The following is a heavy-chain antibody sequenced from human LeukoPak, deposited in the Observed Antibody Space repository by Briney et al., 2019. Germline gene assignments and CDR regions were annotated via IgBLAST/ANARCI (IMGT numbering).Heavy chain of an antibody. CDR2: IKQDGSEK. CDR1: GFTFSSYW. CDR3: ARVGLVAVAGTGYFDY. D-gene: IGHD6-19*01. Sequence: QPGGSLRLSCAASGFTFSSYWMSWVRQAPGKGLEWVANIKQDGSEKYYVDSVKGRFTISRDNAKNSLYLQMNSLRAEDTAVYYCARVGLVAVAGTGYFDYWGQGTLVTVFS. V-gene: IGHV3-7*01. J-gene: IGHJ4*02.